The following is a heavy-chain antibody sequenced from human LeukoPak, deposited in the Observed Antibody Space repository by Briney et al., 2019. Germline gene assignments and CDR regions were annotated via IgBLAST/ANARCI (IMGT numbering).Heavy chain of an antibody. CDR3: ARRVVPAAIPSSNWFAP. Sequence: PSETLSLTCTVSGGSISSYYWSWIRQPPGKGLEWIGYIYTSGSTNYNPSLKSRVTISVDTSKNQFSLKLSSVTAADTAVYYCARRVVPAAIPSSNWFAPWGQGTLVTVSS. J-gene: IGHJ5*02. CDR1: GGSISSYY. CDR2: IYTSGST. V-gene: IGHV4-4*09. D-gene: IGHD2-2*02.